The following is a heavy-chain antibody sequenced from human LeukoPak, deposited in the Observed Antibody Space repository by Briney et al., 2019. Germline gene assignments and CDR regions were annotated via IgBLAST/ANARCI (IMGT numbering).Heavy chain of an antibody. D-gene: IGHD3-22*01. Sequence: GGSLRLSCAASGFTFSSYSMNWVRQAPGKGLEWVSSISSSSSYIYYADSVKGRFTISRDNAKNSLYLQMNSLRAEDTAVYYCATATNFHSSGYYPFDCWGQGTLVTVSS. CDR1: GFTFSSYS. V-gene: IGHV3-21*01. CDR2: ISSSSSYI. J-gene: IGHJ4*02. CDR3: ATATNFHSSGYYPFDC.